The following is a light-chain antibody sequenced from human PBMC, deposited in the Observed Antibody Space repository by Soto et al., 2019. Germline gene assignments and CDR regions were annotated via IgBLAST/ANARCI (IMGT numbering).Light chain of an antibody. J-gene: IGKJ1*01. CDR2: GAS. V-gene: IGKV3-20*01. CDR3: QQYGTSRT. Sequence: EIVMTQSPATLSVSPGERVTLSCRASQSVGGKLAWYQQKPGQAPRLLIYGASSRATGIPDRFSGSGSGTDFTLTISRLEPEDFAVYYCQQYGTSRTFGPGTKVDIK. CDR1: QSVGGK.